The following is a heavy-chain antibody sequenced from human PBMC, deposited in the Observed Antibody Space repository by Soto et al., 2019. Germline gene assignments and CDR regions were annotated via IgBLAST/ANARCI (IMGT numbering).Heavy chain of an antibody. CDR3: ARNVEKEGARSKARFYP. CDR1: GGSFSGYY. D-gene: IGHD1-26*01. Sequence: QVQLQHWGAGLLKPSETLSLTCAVYGGSFSGYYWSWIRQPPGKGLEWIGEINHSGSTYSNPSLKSRVTISVETSKNQFSLKLSSVTAADTAVYYCARNVEKEGARSKARFYPWGKGTLVTVSS. V-gene: IGHV4-34*01. J-gene: IGHJ5*02. CDR2: INHSGST.